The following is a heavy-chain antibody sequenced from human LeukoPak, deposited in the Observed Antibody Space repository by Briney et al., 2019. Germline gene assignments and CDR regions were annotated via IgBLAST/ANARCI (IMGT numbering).Heavy chain of an antibody. CDR3: AKEGTTYYYDSSGPFDY. D-gene: IGHD3-22*01. Sequence: PGGSLRLSCAASGFTFSSYAMSWVRQAPGKGLGWVSAISGSGGSTYYADSVKGRFTISRDNSKNTLYLQMNSLRAEDTAVYYCAKEGTTYYYDSSGPFDYWGQGTLVTVSS. V-gene: IGHV3-23*01. CDR1: GFTFSSYA. CDR2: ISGSGGST. J-gene: IGHJ4*02.